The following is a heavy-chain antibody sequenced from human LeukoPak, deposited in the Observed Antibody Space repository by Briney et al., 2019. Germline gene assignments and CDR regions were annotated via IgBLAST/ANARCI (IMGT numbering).Heavy chain of an antibody. CDR2: INIDGSNT. CDR3: ARGDYCSTSSCYTNFDY. J-gene: IGHJ4*02. CDR1: GFTFGSYW. D-gene: IGHD2-2*01. V-gene: IGHV3-74*01. Sequence: GGSLRLSCAASGFTFGSYWMHWVRQAPGKGLVCVSRINIDGSNTPYADSVKGRFIISRDNAKNMVYLQMNRLRVEDTAVYYCARGDYCSTSSCYTNFDYWGQGTLVTVSS.